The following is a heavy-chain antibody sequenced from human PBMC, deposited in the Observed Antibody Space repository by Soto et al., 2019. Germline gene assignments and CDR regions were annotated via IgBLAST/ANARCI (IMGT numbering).Heavy chain of an antibody. CDR2: IYYSGST. J-gene: IGHJ4*02. D-gene: IGHD5-18*01. CDR3: ARVPLGIQLWPTKGCLDY. CDR1: GGSVSSGSYY. Sequence: SETLSLTCTVSGGSVSSGSYYWSWIRQPPGKGLEWIGYIYYSGSTNYNPSLKSRVTISVDTSKNQFSLKLSSVTAADTAVYYCARVPLGIQLWPTKGCLDYWGQGTLVTVSS. V-gene: IGHV4-61*01.